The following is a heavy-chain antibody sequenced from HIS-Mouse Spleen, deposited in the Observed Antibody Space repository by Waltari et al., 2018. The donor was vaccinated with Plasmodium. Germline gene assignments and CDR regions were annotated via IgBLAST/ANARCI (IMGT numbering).Heavy chain of an antibody. Sequence: EVQLVESGGGLVKPGGSLRPSCAASGFTFRSYSMTWVSQAPGKGVEWVSSISSSSSYIYYADSVKGRFTISRDNAKNSLYLQMNSLRAEDTAVYYCAREDILTGYYNDYWYFDLWGRGTLVTVSS. D-gene: IGHD3-9*01. CDR3: AREDILTGYYNDYWYFDL. J-gene: IGHJ2*01. V-gene: IGHV3-21*01. CDR2: ISSSSSYI. CDR1: GFTFRSYS.